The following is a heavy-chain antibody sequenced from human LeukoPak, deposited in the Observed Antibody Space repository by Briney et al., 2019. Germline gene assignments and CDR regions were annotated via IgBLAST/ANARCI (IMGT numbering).Heavy chain of an antibody. D-gene: IGHD2-21*02. Sequence: GGSLRLSCAASGFNFANHAMSWVRQTAGKGLEWVSAISGGGDITYYADSVKGRFTISRDNSKDTLFLQMHSLRPGDTAVYYCVREDTPATANYWGQGTLVTIPS. V-gene: IGHV3-23*01. CDR1: GFNFANHA. CDR3: VREDTPATANY. J-gene: IGHJ4*02. CDR2: ISGGGDIT.